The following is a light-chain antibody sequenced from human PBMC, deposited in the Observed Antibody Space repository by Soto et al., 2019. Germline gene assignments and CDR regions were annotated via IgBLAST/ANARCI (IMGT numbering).Light chain of an antibody. CDR2: WAS. Sequence: DIVMTQSPDSLAVSLGERATINCKSSQSVLYNSNNKNYLAWYQQKPGQPPKLLIYWASTRESGVPDRFSGSGSGTDFTLTFRSLQTEDVAVYYCQQYYSSPQTFGQGTKLEIK. CDR3: QQYYSSPQT. V-gene: IGKV4-1*01. CDR1: QSVLYNSNNKNY. J-gene: IGKJ2*01.